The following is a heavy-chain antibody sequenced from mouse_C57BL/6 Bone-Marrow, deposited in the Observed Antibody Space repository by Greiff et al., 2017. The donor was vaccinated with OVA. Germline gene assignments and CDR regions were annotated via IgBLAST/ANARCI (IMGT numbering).Heavy chain of an antibody. CDR3: ARHNYRGYYGSSYVWFAY. CDR2: IWWDDDK. J-gene: IGHJ3*01. Sequence: QVTLKVSGPGILQPSQTLSLTCSFSGFSLSTFGMGVGWIRQPSGKGLEWLAHIWWDDDKYYNPALKSRLTISKDTSKNQVFLKIANVDTADTATYYCARHNYRGYYGSSYVWFAYWGQGTLVTVSA. CDR1: GFSLSTFGMG. D-gene: IGHD1-1*01. V-gene: IGHV8-8*01.